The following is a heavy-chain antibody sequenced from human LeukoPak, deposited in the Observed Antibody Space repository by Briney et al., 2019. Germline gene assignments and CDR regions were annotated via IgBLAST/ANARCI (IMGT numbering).Heavy chain of an antibody. CDR1: GFTFSSYS. CDR3: AAALDY. J-gene: IGHJ4*02. CDR2: IYSGGST. V-gene: IGHV3-66*01. Sequence: GGSLRLSCAASGFTFSSYSMNWVRQAPGKGLEWVSVIYSGGSTYYADSVKGRFTISRDNSKNTLYLQMNSLRAEDTAVYYCAAALDYWGQGTLVTVSS.